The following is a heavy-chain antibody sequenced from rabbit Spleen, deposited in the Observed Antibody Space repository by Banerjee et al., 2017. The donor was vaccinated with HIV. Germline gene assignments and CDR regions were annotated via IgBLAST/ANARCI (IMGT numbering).Heavy chain of an antibody. J-gene: IGHJ4*01. CDR1: GFSFTDRDV. D-gene: IGHD4-1*01. CDR2: INTATGKP. Sequence: QEQLVESGGGLVQPEGSLTLTCKASGFSFTDRDVMCWVRQAPGKGLEWIACINTATGKPVYATWAKGRFTISTTSSTTVTLQMTSLTAADTATYFCARDLAGAIGWNFYLWGQGTLVTVS. V-gene: IGHV1S45*01. CDR3: ARDLAGAIGWNFYL.